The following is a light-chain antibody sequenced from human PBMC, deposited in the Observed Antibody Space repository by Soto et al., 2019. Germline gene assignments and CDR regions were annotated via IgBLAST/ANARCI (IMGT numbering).Light chain of an antibody. Sequence: QSMLTQPASVSGSPGQSITISCTGTSSDVGSYNLVSWYQQHPGKAPKLMIYEGSKRPSGVSNRFSGSKSGNTASLTISGLQAEDEADYYCCSYAAEGVFGTGTKSPS. CDR2: EGS. V-gene: IGLV2-23*01. CDR3: CSYAAEGV. J-gene: IGLJ1*01. CDR1: SSDVGSYNL.